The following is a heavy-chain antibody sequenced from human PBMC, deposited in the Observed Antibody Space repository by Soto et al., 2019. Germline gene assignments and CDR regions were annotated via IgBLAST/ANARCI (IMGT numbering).Heavy chain of an antibody. Sequence: PGGSLRLSCAASGFTFSSYWMSWVRQAPGKGLEWVANIKQDGSEKYYVDSVKGRFTISRDNAKNSLYLQMNSLRAEDTAVYYCARFYYDSSGYLPSASYYNYTLAVRGQGTTATDPS. V-gene: IGHV3-7*04. CDR3: ARFYYDSSGYLPSASYYNYTLAV. J-gene: IGHJ6*02. CDR1: GFTFSSYW. CDR2: IKQDGSEK. D-gene: IGHD3-22*01.